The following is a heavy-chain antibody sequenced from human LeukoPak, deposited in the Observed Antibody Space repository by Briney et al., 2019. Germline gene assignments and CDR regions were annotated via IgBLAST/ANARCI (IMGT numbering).Heavy chain of an antibody. J-gene: IGHJ4*02. V-gene: IGHV1-69*13. Sequence: GASVKVSCKASGGTFSSYAISWVRQAPGQGLEWMGGIIPIFGTANYAQKFQGRVTITVDESTSTAYMELSSLRSEDTAVYYCALGGFGETSPFDYWGQGTLVTVSS. CDR3: ALGGFGETSPFDY. D-gene: IGHD3-10*01. CDR1: GGTFSSYA. CDR2: IIPIFGTA.